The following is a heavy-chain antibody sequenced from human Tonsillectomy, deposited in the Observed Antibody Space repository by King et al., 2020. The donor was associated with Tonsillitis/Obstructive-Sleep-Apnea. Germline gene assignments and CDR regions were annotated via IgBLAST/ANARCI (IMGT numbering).Heavy chain of an antibody. CDR3: AKEQIGYRFYYYGTDV. CDR1: GYTFSNYG. V-gene: IGHV3-33*06. CDR2: IWYDGSNK. D-gene: IGHD3-16*02. J-gene: IGHJ6*02. Sequence: VQLVESGGGVVQPGRSLRLSCVASGYTFSNYGMHWVRQAPGKGLEWVAVIWYDGSNKYYADSVKGRFTISRDNSKNRLYLKMSSLRAEDTAVYYCAKEQIGYRFYYYGTDVWGQGTTVTVSS.